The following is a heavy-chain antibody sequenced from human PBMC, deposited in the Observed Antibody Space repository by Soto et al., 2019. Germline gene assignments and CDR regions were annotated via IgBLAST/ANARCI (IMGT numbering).Heavy chain of an antibody. V-gene: IGHV3-21*01. Sequence: EVQLVESGGGLVKPGGFLRLSCAASGFTFSSYSMNWVRQAPGKGLEWVSSISSSSSYIYYADSVKGRFTISRDNAKNSLYLQMNSLRAEDTAVYYCARSRSGYEFDYWGQGTLVTVSS. CDR3: ARSRSGYEFDY. D-gene: IGHD3-3*01. J-gene: IGHJ4*02. CDR2: ISSSSSYI. CDR1: GFTFSSYS.